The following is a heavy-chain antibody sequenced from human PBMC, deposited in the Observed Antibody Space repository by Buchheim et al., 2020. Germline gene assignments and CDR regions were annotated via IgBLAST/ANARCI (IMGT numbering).Heavy chain of an antibody. CDR2: IYSGGST. J-gene: IGHJ4*02. CDR3: ARGQVSKVGATEY. V-gene: IGHV3-66*01. Sequence: EVQLVESGGGLVQPGGSLRLSCAASGFTVSSNYMSWVRQAPGKGLEWVAVIYSGGSTYYADAVKGRFTISRDNSNNKLYLQMNSLRAEDTAVYYCARGQVSKVGATEYWGQGTL. D-gene: IGHD1-26*01. CDR1: GFTVSSNY.